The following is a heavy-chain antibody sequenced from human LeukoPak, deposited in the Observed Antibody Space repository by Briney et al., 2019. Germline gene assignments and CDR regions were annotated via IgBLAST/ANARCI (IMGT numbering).Heavy chain of an antibody. CDR1: GFTFSSYE. J-gene: IGHJ4*02. D-gene: IGHD3-3*01. CDR3: ARLNRWRFGAHYYFDY. V-gene: IGHV3-48*03. Sequence: PGGSLRLSCAASGFTFSSYEMNWVRQAPGKGLEWVSYISSSGSTRYYADSVKGRFTISRDNAKNSLYLQMNSLRAEDTAVYYCARLNRWRFGAHYYFDYWGQGTLVTVSS. CDR2: ISSSGSTR.